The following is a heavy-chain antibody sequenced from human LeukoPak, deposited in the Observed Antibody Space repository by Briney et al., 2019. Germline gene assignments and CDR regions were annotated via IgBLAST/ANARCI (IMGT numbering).Heavy chain of an antibody. CDR2: ISAYNGNT. CDR3: ARANIVLMVYASYNWFDP. CDR1: GYTFTSYG. J-gene: IGHJ5*02. D-gene: IGHD2-8*01. V-gene: IGHV1-18*01. Sequence: GASVKVSCKASGYTFTSYGISWVRQAPGQGLEWMGWISAYNGNTNYAQKLQGRVTMTTDTSTSTAYMEPRSLRSDDTAVYYCARANIVLMVYASYNWFDPWGQGTLVTVSS.